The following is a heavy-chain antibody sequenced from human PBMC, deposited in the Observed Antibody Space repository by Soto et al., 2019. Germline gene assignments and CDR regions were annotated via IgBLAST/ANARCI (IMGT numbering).Heavy chain of an antibody. CDR2: IIPIFGTA. Sequence: QVQLVQSGAEVKKPGSSVKVSCKASGGTFSSYAISWVRQAPGQGLEWMGGIIPIFGTANYAQKFQGRVTIPADESTSTAYMELSSLRSEDTAVYYCARLDSSSSGRYYYYGMDVWGQGTTVTVSS. CDR3: ARLDSSSSGRYYYYGMDV. J-gene: IGHJ6*02. CDR1: GGTFSSYA. V-gene: IGHV1-69*01. D-gene: IGHD6-6*01.